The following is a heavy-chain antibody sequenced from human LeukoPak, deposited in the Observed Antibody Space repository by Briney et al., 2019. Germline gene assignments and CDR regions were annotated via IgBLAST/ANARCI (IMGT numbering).Heavy chain of an antibody. D-gene: IGHD6-19*01. CDR2: INAGNGNT. CDR1: GYTFTRYG. CDR3: ARAASGWSVEFDY. Sequence: ASVKVSCKASGYTFTRYGISWVRQAPGQGLEWMGWINAGNGNTKYSQEFQGRVTITRDTSASTAYMELSSLRSEDMAVYYCARAASGWSVEFDYWGQGTLVTVSS. V-gene: IGHV1-3*03. J-gene: IGHJ4*02.